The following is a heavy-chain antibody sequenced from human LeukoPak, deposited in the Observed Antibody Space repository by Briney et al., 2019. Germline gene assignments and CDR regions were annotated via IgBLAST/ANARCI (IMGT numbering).Heavy chain of an antibody. V-gene: IGHV1-8*03. CDR2: IHPTSANT. Sequence: ASVKVSCKASGYSFSTYDINWVRQASGQGLEWMGWIHPTSANTAYSQKFQQKFQGRLTITRDTSISTAYMELSSLTSDDTAVYYCARDRPYYYGSGSYMGYFDYWGQGTLVTVSS. CDR3: ARDRPYYYGSGSYMGYFDY. J-gene: IGHJ4*02. CDR1: GYSFSTYD. D-gene: IGHD3-10*01.